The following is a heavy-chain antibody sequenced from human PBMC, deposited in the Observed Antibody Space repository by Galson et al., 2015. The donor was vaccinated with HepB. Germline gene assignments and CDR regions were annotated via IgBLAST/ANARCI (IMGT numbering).Heavy chain of an antibody. CDR3: ARDGVVGAPVDY. Sequence: SLRLYCAASGFTFSAYAMIWVRQAPGKGLEWVSYINVGSTTMYYADSVKGRFIISRDNAKNLLYLQMNSLRDADTAVYYCARDGVVGAPVDYWGRGTLVTVSS. CDR2: INVGSTTM. V-gene: IGHV3-48*02. CDR1: GFTFSAYA. D-gene: IGHD1-26*01. J-gene: IGHJ4*02.